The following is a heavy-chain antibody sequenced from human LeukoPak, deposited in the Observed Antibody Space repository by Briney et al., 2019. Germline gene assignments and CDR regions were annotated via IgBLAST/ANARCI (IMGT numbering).Heavy chain of an antibody. CDR2: ISWNSGSI. V-gene: IGHV3-9*01. D-gene: IGHD5-24*01. Sequence: GRSLRLSCAASGFTFDDYAMHWVRQAPGKGLEWVSGISWNSGSIGYADSVKGRFTISRDNAKNSLYLQMNSLRAEDTALYYCAKGAARWLQKPLDYWGQGTLVTVSS. J-gene: IGHJ4*02. CDR1: GFTFDDYA. CDR3: AKGAARWLQKPLDY.